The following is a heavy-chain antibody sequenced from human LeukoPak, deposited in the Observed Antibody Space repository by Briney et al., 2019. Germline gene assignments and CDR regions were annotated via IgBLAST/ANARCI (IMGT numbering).Heavy chain of an antibody. J-gene: IGHJ4*02. CDR2: ISSSSSYK. CDR3: AKYCSGGNCYSGLY. Sequence: GGSLRLSCVASGFTFSSYSMNWVRQAPGKGLEWVSSISSSSSYKYYTDSVKGRFTISRDSSKNTLLLQMNSLGAEDTAVYYCAKYCSGGNCYSGLYWGQGTLVTVSS. V-gene: IGHV3-21*04. CDR1: GFTFSSYS. D-gene: IGHD2-15*01.